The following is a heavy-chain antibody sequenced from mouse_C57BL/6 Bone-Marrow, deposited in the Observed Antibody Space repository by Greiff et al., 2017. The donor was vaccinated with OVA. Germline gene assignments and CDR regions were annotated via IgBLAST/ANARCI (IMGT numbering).Heavy chain of an antibody. D-gene: IGHD1-1*01. CDR1: GFNIKDDY. V-gene: IGHV14-4*01. CDR3: TTPYYYGSSYGY. J-gene: IGHJ2*01. Sequence: VQLQQSGAELVRPGASVKLSCTASGFNIKDDYMHWVKQRPEQGLEWIGWIDPENGATEYASKFQGKATITADTSSNTAYLQLSSLTSEDTAVYYCTTPYYYGSSYGYWGQGTTLTVSS. CDR2: IDPENGAT.